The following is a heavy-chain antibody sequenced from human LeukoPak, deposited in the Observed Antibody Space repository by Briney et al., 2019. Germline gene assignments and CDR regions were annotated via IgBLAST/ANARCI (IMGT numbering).Heavy chain of an antibody. V-gene: IGHV3-30*18. D-gene: IGHD1-26*01. J-gene: IGHJ4*02. Sequence: GGSLRLSCAASGFTFSSYDMHWVRQAPGKGLEWVTVISYDGSNKYYGDSVKGRFTTSRDNSKNTLYLKMNSLRAVDTAVYYCAKEGSNGDFDYWGQGTLVTVSS. CDR2: ISYDGSNK. CDR3: AKEGSNGDFDY. CDR1: GFTFSSYD.